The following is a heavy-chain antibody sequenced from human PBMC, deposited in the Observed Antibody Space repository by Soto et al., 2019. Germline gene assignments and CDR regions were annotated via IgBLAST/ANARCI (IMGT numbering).Heavy chain of an antibody. V-gene: IGHV1-8*01. CDR3: ARQPNSYGTFDY. D-gene: IGHD4-17*01. J-gene: IGHJ4*02. CDR1: GYTFTSYD. CDR2: MNPNSGNT. Sequence: QVQLVQSGAEVKKPGASVKVSCKASGYTFTSYDINWVRQATGQGLEWMGWMNPNSGNTGYAQKFQGRGTMTRNTAISTAYMELSSLRSEDTAVYYGARQPNSYGTFDYWGQGTLVTVSS.